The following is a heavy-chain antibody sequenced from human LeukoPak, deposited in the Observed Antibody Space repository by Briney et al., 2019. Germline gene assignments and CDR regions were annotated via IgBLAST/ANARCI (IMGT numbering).Heavy chain of an antibody. D-gene: IGHD6-6*01. CDR1: GFTFISYW. J-gene: IGHJ6*03. V-gene: IGHV3-7*01. Sequence: GGSLRLSCAASGFTFISYWMSWVRQAPGKGLEWVANIKQDGSEKYYVDSVKGRFTISRDNAKNSLYLQMNSLRAEDTAVYYCARADSSIAARLSRSSIFNYYYYMDVWGKGTTVTVSS. CDR2: IKQDGSEK. CDR3: ARADSSIAARLSRSSIFNYYYYMDV.